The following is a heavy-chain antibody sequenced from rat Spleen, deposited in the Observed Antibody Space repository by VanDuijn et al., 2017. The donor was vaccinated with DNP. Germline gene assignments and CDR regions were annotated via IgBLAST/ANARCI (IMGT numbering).Heavy chain of an antibody. CDR3: VRWVRALDY. CDR1: AYSITSHY. CDR2: ISYIGST. D-gene: IGHD4-1*01. J-gene: IGHJ2*01. V-gene: IGHV3-1*01. Sequence: EVQLQESGPGLVKPSQSLSLTCSVTAYSITSHYWGWIRRFPGKKMEWVGHISYIGSTSYNPSLKSRISITRDTSKKQFFLQLNSVITEDTATYYCVRWVRALDYWGQGVMVTVSS.